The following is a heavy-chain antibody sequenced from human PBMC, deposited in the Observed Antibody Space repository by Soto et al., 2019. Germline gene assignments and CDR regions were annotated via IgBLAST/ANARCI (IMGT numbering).Heavy chain of an antibody. CDR1: GGTFSSYT. CDR3: ARVGYSHVAAAAGDY. Sequence: QVQLVQSGAEVKKPGSSVKVSCKASGGTFSSYTISWVRQAPGQGLEWMGRIIPILGIANYAQKFQGRVPITADKSTSTAYMELSSLRSEDTAVYYWARVGYSHVAAAAGDYWGQGTLVTVSS. J-gene: IGHJ4*02. D-gene: IGHD6-25*01. V-gene: IGHV1-69*02. CDR2: IIPILGIA.